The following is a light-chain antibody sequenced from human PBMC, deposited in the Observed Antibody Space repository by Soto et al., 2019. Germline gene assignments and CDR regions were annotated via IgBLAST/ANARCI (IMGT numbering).Light chain of an antibody. J-gene: IGKJ3*01. CDR2: GAS. V-gene: IGKV3-20*01. Sequence: EIVLTQSPGTLSLSPGERATLSCRASQSINSRYLAWYQQKPGQAPRLLIYGASSRATGIPDRFSGSGSGTDFTLTISTLEPDDFAVYYCQQFRSSPAFTFGPGTNVHIK. CDR1: QSINSRY. CDR3: QQFRSSPAFT.